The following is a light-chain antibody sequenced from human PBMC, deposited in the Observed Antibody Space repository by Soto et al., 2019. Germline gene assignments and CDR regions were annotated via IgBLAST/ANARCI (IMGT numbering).Light chain of an antibody. CDR3: QQANSYPSK. CDR1: QSISSW. CDR2: DAS. Sequence: TQSPSTLSASLLYTATLTFRASQSISSWLAWYQQKPGKAPKLLIYDASSLESGVPSRFSGSGSGTEFTLTISSLQPDDFATYYCQQANSYPSKFGEGTKVEIK. V-gene: IGKV1-5*01. J-gene: IGKJ4*02.